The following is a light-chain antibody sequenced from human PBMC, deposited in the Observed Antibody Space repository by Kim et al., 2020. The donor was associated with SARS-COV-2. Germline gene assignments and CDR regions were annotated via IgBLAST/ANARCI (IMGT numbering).Light chain of an antibody. Sequence: PASMSCRSSQSLVYSDGNIYLNWFHQRPGQSPRRLIDKVSNRDSRVPDRFSVSGSGTDFTLQISRVEAEDFGVYYSMQGTHWPFTFGPGTKVDIK. CDR2: KVS. V-gene: IGKV2-30*01. J-gene: IGKJ3*01. CDR3: MQGTHWPFT. CDR1: QSLVYSDGNIY.